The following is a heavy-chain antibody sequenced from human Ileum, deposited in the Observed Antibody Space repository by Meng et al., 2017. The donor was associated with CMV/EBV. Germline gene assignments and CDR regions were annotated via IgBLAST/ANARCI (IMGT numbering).Heavy chain of an antibody. Sequence: QVQLQQSGPRLVKPSHTLSLTCAISGDSVSSNIAAWSWIRQSPSRGLEWLGRTYYRSKWYDDYAVSVKSRVTITPDTSKNQFSLHLNSVSPEDTAIYFCAREMGAHDYWGQGTLVTVSS. V-gene: IGHV6-1*01. CDR1: GDSVSSNIAA. CDR2: TYYRSKWYD. D-gene: IGHD4/OR15-4a*01. J-gene: IGHJ4*02. CDR3: AREMGAHDY.